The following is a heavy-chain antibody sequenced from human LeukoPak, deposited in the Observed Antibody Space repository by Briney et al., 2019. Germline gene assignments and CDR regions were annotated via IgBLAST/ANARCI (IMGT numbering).Heavy chain of an antibody. CDR3: ARTPELGDENWYFDL. CDR1: GYRFTSYW. V-gene: IGHV5-51*01. D-gene: IGHD7-27*01. CDR2: IYPGDSDT. J-gene: IGHJ2*01. Sequence: GESLKISCKGSGYRFTSYWIGWVRQMPGKGLEWMGIIYPGDSDTRYSPSFQGQVTISADKSISTAYLQWSSLKASGTAMYYCARTPELGDENWYFDLWGRGTLVTVSS.